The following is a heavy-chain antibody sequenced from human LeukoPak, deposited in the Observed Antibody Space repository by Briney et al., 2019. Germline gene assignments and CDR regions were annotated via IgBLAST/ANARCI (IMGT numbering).Heavy chain of an antibody. CDR1: GGSISSYY. D-gene: IGHD6-19*01. CDR2: IYYSGST. J-gene: IGHJ4*02. CDR3: ARDDSSGPDY. V-gene: IGHV4-59*01. Sequence: PSEILTLTCTASGGSISSYYWSWIRQPPGKGLEWVAYIYYSGSTNYNPSLKSRVTISVDTSKNQFSLKLSSVPAADKTVDYCARDDSSGPDYWGQGTLVNVSS.